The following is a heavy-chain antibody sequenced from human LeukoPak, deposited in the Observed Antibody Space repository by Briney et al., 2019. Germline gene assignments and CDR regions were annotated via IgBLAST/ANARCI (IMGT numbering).Heavy chain of an antibody. V-gene: IGHV3-23*01. J-gene: IGHJ4*02. CDR3: AKLGVYGDYDY. CDR1: GVSISNSNS. Sequence: PSETLSLTCTVSGVSISNSNSYWGWIRQPPGKGLEWVSAISGSGGSTYYADSVKGRFTISRDNSKSTLYLQMNSLRAEDTAVYYCAKLGVYGDYDYWGQGTLVTVSS. CDR2: ISGSGGST. D-gene: IGHD4-17*01.